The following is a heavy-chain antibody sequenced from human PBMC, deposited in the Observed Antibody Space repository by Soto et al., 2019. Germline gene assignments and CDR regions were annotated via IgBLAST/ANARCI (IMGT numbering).Heavy chain of an antibody. CDR2: IYYSGST. V-gene: IGHV4-59*01. J-gene: IGHJ5*02. CDR1: GGSISSYY. D-gene: IGHD3-9*01. Sequence: PSETLSLTCTVSGGSISSYYWSWIRQPPGKGLEWIGYIYYSGSTNYNPSLKSRVTISVDTSKNQFSLKLSSVTAADTAVYYCARAGILTGYDNWFDPWGQGTLVTVS. CDR3: ARAGILTGYDNWFDP.